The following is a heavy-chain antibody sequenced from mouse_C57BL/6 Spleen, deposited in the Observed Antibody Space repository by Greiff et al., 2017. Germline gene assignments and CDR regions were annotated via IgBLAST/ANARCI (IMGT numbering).Heavy chain of an antibody. V-gene: IGHV3-6*01. CDR3: ARDRGTYYAMDY. J-gene: IGHJ4*01. Sequence: EVKLQQSGPGLVKPSQSLSLTCSVTGYSITSGYYWNWIRQFPGNKLEWMGYISYDGSNNYNPSLKNRISITRDTSKNQFFLKLNSVTTEDTATYYCARDRGTYYAMDYWGQGTSGTVSS. CDR2: ISYDGSN. CDR1: GYSITSGYY.